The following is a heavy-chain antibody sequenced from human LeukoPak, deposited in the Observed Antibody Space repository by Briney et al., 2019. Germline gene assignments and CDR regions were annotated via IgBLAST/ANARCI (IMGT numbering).Heavy chain of an antibody. D-gene: IGHD4-17*01. J-gene: IGHJ5*02. CDR1: GGSFSGYY. CDR3: ARRPTTVTPNWFDP. V-gene: IGHV4-34*01. Sequence: SETLSLTCAVYGGSFSGYYWSWIRQPPGKGLEWIGEINHSGSTNYNPSLKSRVTISVDTSKNQFSLKLSSVTAADTAVYYCARRPTTVTPNWFDPWGQGTLVTVSS. CDR2: INHSGST.